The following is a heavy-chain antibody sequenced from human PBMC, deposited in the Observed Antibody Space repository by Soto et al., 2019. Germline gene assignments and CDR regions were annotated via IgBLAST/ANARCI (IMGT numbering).Heavy chain of an antibody. CDR3: ARVRTAAAGEFDY. CDR1: GGSISSYY. D-gene: IGHD6-13*01. Sequence: PETLSLTCTVSGGSISSYYWSWIRPPPGKGLEWIGYIYYSGSTNYNPSLKSRVTISVDTSKNQFSLKLSSVTAADTAVYYCARVRTAAAGEFDYWGQGTLVTVSS. J-gene: IGHJ4*02. V-gene: IGHV4-59*01. CDR2: IYYSGST.